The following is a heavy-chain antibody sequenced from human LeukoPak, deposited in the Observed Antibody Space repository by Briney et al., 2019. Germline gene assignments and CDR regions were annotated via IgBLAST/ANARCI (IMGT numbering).Heavy chain of an antibody. CDR2: IIPILGIA. D-gene: IGHD3-22*01. CDR3: ARVGYYDSSGYYEAYYYGMDV. Sequence: SVKVSCKASGGTFSSYAISWVRQAPGQGLEWMGRIIPILGIANYAQKFQGRVTITADKSTSTAYMELSSLRSEDTAVYYCARVGYYDSSGYYEAYYYGMDVWGQGTTVTVSS. J-gene: IGHJ6*02. CDR1: GGTFSSYA. V-gene: IGHV1-69*04.